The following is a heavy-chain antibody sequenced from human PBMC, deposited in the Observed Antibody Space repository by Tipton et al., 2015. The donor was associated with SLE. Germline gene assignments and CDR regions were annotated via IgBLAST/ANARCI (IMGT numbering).Heavy chain of an antibody. D-gene: IGHD2-15*01. CDR3: ARDRGGGLIYYFDY. CDR1: GGSISSYY. J-gene: IGHJ4*02. CDR2: IYYSGST. Sequence: LRLSCTVSGGSISSYYWSWIRQPPGKGLEWIGYIYYSGSTNYNPSLKSRVTISVDTSKNQFSLKLSSVTAADTAVYYCARDRGGGLIYYFDYWGQGTLVTVSS. V-gene: IGHV4-59*01.